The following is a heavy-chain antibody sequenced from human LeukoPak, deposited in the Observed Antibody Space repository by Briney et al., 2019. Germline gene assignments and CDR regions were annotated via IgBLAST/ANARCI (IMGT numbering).Heavy chain of an antibody. D-gene: IGHD6-13*01. Sequence: GGSLRLSCAASGFTFSSYSMNWVRQAPGRGLEWVSSISSSSSYIYYADSVKGRFTISRDNSKNTLYLQMNSLRAEDTAVYYCAKRAAAGISTPHLVFDYWGQGTLVTVSS. J-gene: IGHJ4*02. V-gene: IGHV3-21*04. CDR2: ISSSSSYI. CDR3: AKRAAAGISTPHLVFDY. CDR1: GFTFSSYS.